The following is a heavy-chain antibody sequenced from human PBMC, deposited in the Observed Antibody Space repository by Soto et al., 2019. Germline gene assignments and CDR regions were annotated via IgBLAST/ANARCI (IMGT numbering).Heavy chain of an antibody. V-gene: IGHV1-69*04. J-gene: IGHJ3*02. CDR1: GGTFSSYT. CDR3: ARDHSNHDAFDI. CDR2: IIPILGIA. D-gene: IGHD4-4*01. Sequence: ASVKVSCKASGGTFSSYTISWVRQAPGQGLEWMGRIIPILGIANYAQKFQGRVTITADKSTSTAYMELSSLRSEDTAVYYCARDHSNHDAFDIWGQGTMVTVSS.